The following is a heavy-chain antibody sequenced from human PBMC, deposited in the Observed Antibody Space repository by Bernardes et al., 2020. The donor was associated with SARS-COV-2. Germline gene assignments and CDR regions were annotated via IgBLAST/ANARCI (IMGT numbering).Heavy chain of an antibody. CDR1: GLTVSDNY. CDR3: ASERGYSGYDQKTSFDY. V-gene: IGHV3-66*01. D-gene: IGHD5-12*01. Sequence: GGSLRPSCAASGLTVSDNYMTWVRQAPGKGLEWVALMYSGGSTYYADSVKGRFTVSRDNSKNTLYLQMNSLRAEDTAVYYCASERGYSGYDQKTSFDYWGQGTLVTVSS. J-gene: IGHJ4*02. CDR2: MYSGGST.